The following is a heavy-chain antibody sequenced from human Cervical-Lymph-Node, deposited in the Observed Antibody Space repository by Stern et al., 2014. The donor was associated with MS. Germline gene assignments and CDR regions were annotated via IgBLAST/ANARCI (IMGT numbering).Heavy chain of an antibody. J-gene: IGHJ6*02. CDR1: GYTFTNYA. Sequence: QVQLVQSGSELKKPGASVKISCKASGYTFTNYAMNWVRQAPGQGPEWMGWINTYTENPTYAQGSTGRFVISLDKSVDTTYLQISSLKAEDTAVYYCARERELRMDVWGQGTTVTVSS. V-gene: IGHV7-4-1*02. CDR2: INTYTENP. D-gene: IGHD1-7*01. CDR3: ARERELRMDV.